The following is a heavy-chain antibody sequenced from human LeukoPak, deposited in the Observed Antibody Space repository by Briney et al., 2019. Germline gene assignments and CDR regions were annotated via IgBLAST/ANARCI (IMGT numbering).Heavy chain of an antibody. J-gene: IGHJ3*01. Sequence: PSETLSLTCTVSGGSISSYYWSWIRQPPGKGLEWIGYIYYSGSTNYNPSLKSRVTISVDTSKNQFSLNLISVTAADTAVYYCARDPAGGGALDLWGQGTMVTVSS. CDR2: IYYSGST. CDR1: GGSISSYY. CDR3: ARDPAGGGALDL. V-gene: IGHV4-59*01. D-gene: IGHD3-10*01.